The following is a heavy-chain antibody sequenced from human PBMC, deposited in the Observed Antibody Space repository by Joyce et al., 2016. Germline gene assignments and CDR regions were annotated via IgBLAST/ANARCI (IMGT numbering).Heavy chain of an antibody. J-gene: IGHJ4*02. CDR2: ISRDNTYI. CDR1: GFIFSSYS. D-gene: IGHD4-11*01. V-gene: IGHV3-21*01. Sequence: EVQLVESGGGLVKPGESLRLSCQASGFIFSSYSMTWVRQAPGKGLEWVSSISRDNTYIFHADSVKGRFTISRDNARNSLYLQMNSLRAEDTAVYYCARDVLTTVTKAYGYWGQGTLVAVSS. CDR3: ARDVLTTVTKAYGY.